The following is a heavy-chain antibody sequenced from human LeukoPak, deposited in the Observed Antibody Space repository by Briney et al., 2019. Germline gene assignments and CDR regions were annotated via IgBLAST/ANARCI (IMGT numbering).Heavy chain of an antibody. CDR3: ARDGYNLYAFDI. CDR2: IYHSGST. CDR1: GGSISSGGYS. Sequence: SQTLSLTCAVSGGSISSGGYSWSWIRQPPGKGLEWIGYIYHSGSTYYNPSLKSRVTISVDTSKNQFSLKLSSVTAADTAVYYCARDGYNLYAFDIWGQGTMVTASS. V-gene: IGHV4-30-2*01. J-gene: IGHJ3*02. D-gene: IGHD5-24*01.